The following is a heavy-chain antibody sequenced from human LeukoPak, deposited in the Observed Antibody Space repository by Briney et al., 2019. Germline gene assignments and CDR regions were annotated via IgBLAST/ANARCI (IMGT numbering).Heavy chain of an antibody. CDR2: IKQDGSEK. Sequence: GGSLRLSCAASGFTFSSHWMSWVRQAPGKGLEWVANIKQDGSEKYYVDSVKGRFTISRDNAKNSLYLQMNSLRAEDTAVYYCASNKSQKKGYYYYYYMDVWGKGTTVTVSS. D-gene: IGHD1/OR15-1a*01. CDR3: ASNKSQKKGYYYYYYMDV. J-gene: IGHJ6*03. V-gene: IGHV3-7*01. CDR1: GFTFSSHW.